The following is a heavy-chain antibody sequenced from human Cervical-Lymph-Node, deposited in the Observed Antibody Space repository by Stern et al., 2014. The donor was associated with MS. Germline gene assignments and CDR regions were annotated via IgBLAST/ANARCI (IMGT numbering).Heavy chain of an antibody. CDR3: AREWIYEVSWFDS. D-gene: IGHD5/OR15-5a*01. J-gene: IGHJ5*01. Sequence: QVQLQESGPGLVKPSQTLSLTCTVSGGSISSGSHYWSWIRQPAGKGLEWVGRIYSTGRVDYNPSFKGRVTMSVDTSKAQFPRELRSVTAADTAMYYCAREWIYEVSWFDSWGQGSLVIVSS. CDR2: IYSTGRV. CDR1: GGSISSGSHY. V-gene: IGHV4-61*02.